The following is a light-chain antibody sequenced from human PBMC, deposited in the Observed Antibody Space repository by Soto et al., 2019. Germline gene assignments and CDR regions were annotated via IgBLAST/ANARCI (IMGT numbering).Light chain of an antibody. V-gene: IGKV3-15*01. CDR1: QFLSSY. CDR3: QPYNNWPLT. J-gene: IGKJ4*01. CDR2: DTS. Sequence: EVVLTQSPATLSLAPGERATLSCRASQFLSSYLAWYQHKPGQTPRLLIYDTSTRATGVPARFSGSRSGPEFTLTINSLQSEDFAIYYCQPYNNWPLTFGGGTKVDIK.